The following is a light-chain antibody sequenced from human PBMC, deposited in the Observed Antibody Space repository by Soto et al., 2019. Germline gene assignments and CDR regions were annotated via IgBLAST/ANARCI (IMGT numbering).Light chain of an antibody. V-gene: IGKV1-5*01. CDR1: RSISNW. Sequence: DIQMTQSPSTLSASVGDRVTITCRASRSISNWLAWYQQRPGIAPKLLIYDASSLESGVPSRFSGSGSGTDFTLTLNSLQPEDFATYYCQQGYSTPWTFGQGTKVDIK. J-gene: IGKJ1*01. CDR2: DAS. CDR3: QQGYSTPWT.